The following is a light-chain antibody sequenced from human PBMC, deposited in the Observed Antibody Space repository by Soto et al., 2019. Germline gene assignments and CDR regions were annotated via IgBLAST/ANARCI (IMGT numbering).Light chain of an antibody. Sequence: QSALTQPRSVSGSPGQSVTISCTGTSSDVGTYNYVSWYQQHPGKAPKLMIYDVSQRPSGVPDRFSGSKSGNTASLTISGLQPEDEADYYCSSYSGSTTHILFGGGTKLTVL. CDR1: SSDVGTYNY. CDR3: SSYSGSTTHIL. CDR2: DVS. V-gene: IGLV2-11*01. J-gene: IGLJ2*01.